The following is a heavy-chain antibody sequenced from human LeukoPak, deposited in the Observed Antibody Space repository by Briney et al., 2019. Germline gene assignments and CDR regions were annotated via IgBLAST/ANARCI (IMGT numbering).Heavy chain of an antibody. J-gene: IGHJ3*02. D-gene: IGHD3-22*01. Sequence: GGSLRLSCPASGFRFNTYWMSWVRQAPGKGLEWVANIKQDGNEKYYADSVKGRFTISRDNGKNSLYLQMNSLRAEDTAVYYCARDLYYYDSSGSRDDIWGQGTMVTVSS. V-gene: IGHV3-7*01. CDR2: IKQDGNEK. CDR3: ARDLYYYDSSGSRDDI. CDR1: GFRFNTYW.